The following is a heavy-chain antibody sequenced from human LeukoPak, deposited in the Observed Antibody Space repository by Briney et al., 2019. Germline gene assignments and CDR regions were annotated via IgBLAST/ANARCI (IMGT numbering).Heavy chain of an antibody. J-gene: IGHJ4*02. CDR2: IYHSGST. Sequence: SETLSLTCTVSGYSISSGYYWGWIRQPPGKGLEWIGSIYHSGSTYYNPSLKSRVTISVDTSKNQFSLKLSSVTAADTAVYYCARDRGWELLRRAGWDYWGQGTLVTVSS. D-gene: IGHD1-26*01. CDR1: GYSISSGYY. V-gene: IGHV4-38-2*02. CDR3: ARDRGWELLRRAGWDY.